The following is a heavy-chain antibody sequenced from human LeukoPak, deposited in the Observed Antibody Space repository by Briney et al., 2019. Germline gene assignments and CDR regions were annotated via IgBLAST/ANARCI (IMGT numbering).Heavy chain of an antibody. CDR3: ARGTVPYYYYYGMDV. V-gene: IGHV4-59*01. J-gene: IGHJ6*02. Sequence: SETLSLTCTVSGGSISSYYWSWIRQPPGKGLEWIGYIYYSGSTNYNPSLESRVTISVDTSKNQFSLKLSSVTAADTAVYYCARGTVPYYYYYGMDVWGQGTTVTVSS. CDR1: GGSISSYY. D-gene: IGHD4-17*01. CDR2: IYYSGST.